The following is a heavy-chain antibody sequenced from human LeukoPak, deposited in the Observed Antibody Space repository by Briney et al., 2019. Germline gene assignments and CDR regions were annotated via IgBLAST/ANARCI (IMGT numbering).Heavy chain of an antibody. D-gene: IGHD1-26*01. V-gene: IGHV3-73*01. CDR3: TTVADSGSYWYYYYYGMDV. J-gene: IGHJ6*02. Sequence: GGSLRLSCAASGFTFSGSAMHWVRQASGKGLEWVGRIRGKANSYATAYAASVKGRFTISRDDSKDTAYLQMNSLKTEDTAVYYCTTVADSGSYWYYYYYGMDVWGQGTTVTVSS. CDR2: IRGKANSYAT. CDR1: GFTFSGSA.